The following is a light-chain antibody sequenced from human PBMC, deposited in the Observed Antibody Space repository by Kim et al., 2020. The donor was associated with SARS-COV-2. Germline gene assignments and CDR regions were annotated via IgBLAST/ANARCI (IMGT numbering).Light chain of an antibody. CDR1: QSVSNNF. Sequence: EIVLTQSPGTLSLSPGERATLSCRPSQSVSNNFLAWYQHKPGQAPRHLIYGVFNRATDTPDRFSGSRSGTDFTLTISSLQPEDFGIYYCQQFGSSLSLGGGTKLDIK. CDR3: QQFGSSLS. CDR2: GVF. J-gene: IGKJ4*01. V-gene: IGKV3-20*01.